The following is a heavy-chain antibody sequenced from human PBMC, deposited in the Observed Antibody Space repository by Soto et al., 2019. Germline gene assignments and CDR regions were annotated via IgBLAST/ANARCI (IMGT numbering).Heavy chain of an antibody. CDR2: ISGGGDAA. CDR3: ARKILGSTSRPNYWYFDL. CDR1: GVTFINYA. J-gene: IGHJ2*01. V-gene: IGHV3-23*01. Sequence: EVHLLESGGGLVQPGGSLRLSCAGSGVTFINYAMNWVRQAPGKGLEWVSAISGGGDAAFFPDSVRGRFTISRDNSQNTVTLQMNRLGVDDTAVYYCARKILGSTSRPNYWYFDLWGRGNLVTVSS. D-gene: IGHD2-2*01.